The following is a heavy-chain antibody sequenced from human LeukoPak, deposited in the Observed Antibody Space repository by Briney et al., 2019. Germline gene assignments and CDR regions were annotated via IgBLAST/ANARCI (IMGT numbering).Heavy chain of an antibody. CDR2: IYSSGST. D-gene: IGHD4-11*01. V-gene: IGHV4-59*01. Sequence: SETLSLTCTVSGGSISGYYWSWIRQPQGKGLEWIGYIYSSGSTNDNPSLKSRVTISIDTSKNQFSLKLTSVTAADTAVYYCAREGTTVTHFDYWGQGTLVTVSS. CDR1: GGSISGYY. J-gene: IGHJ4*02. CDR3: AREGTTVTHFDY.